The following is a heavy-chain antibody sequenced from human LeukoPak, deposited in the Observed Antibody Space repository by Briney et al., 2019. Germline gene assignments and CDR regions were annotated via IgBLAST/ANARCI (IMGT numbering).Heavy chain of an antibody. D-gene: IGHD3-10*01. J-gene: IGHJ5*02. CDR2: INAGGST. V-gene: IGHV4-4*08. CDR3: ARGSGVLPNWFDP. Sequence: SETLSLTCTVSGGSISSYYWIWIRQPPGKGLEWIGEINAGGSTNYNPSLKSRVTISLVTSKNQFSLNLTSATAADTAVYYCARGSGVLPNWFDPWGQGPLVSVSS. CDR1: GGSISSYY.